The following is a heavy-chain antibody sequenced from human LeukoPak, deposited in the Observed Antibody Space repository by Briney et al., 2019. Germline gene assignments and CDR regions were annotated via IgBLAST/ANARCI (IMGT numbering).Heavy chain of an antibody. J-gene: IGHJ4*02. D-gene: IGHD2-15*01. CDR3: AKRYCSGGSCYYY. CDR2: ISGSGDST. V-gene: IGHV3-23*01. Sequence: PGGSLRLSCAASGFTFSSYAMSWVRQAPGKGLEWVSAISGSGDSTYYADSVKGRFTISRDNSKNTLYLQMNSLRAEDTAVYYCAKRYCSGGSCYYYWGQGTLVTVSS. CDR1: GFTFSSYA.